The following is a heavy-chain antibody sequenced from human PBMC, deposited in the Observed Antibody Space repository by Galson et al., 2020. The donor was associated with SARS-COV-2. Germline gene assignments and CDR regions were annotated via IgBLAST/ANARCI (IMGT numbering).Heavy chain of an antibody. V-gene: IGHV1-46*03. Sequence: ASVHVSCKATRYTFTSYYMHWVRQAPGQGLEWMGIINPSGCSTSYAQKFQGRVTMTRDTSTSTVYMELSSLRSEDTAVYYCARDHNRHSSGYYSYYFDYWGQGTLVTVSS. CDR2: INPSGCST. CDR1: RYTFTSYY. D-gene: IGHD3-22*01. CDR3: ARDHNRHSSGYYSYYFDY. J-gene: IGHJ4*02.